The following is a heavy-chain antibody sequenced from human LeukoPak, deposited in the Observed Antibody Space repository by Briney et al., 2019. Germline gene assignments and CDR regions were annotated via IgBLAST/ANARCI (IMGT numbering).Heavy chain of an antibody. J-gene: IGHJ5*02. CDR3: AKDAYSYGTGWFDP. CDR2: ISSSSSYI. V-gene: IGHV3-21*04. CDR1: GFTFSSYS. Sequence: GGSLRLSCAASGFTFSSYSMNWVRQAPGKGLEWVSSISSSSSYIYYADSVKGRFTISRDNAKNTLYLQMNSLRAEDTAVYYCAKDAYSYGTGWFDPWGQGTLVTVSS. D-gene: IGHD5-18*01.